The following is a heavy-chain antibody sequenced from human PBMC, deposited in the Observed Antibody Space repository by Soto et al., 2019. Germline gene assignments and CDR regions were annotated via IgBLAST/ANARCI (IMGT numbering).Heavy chain of an antibody. CDR2: ISYDGNNK. CDR3: ARPVEPFYYYGMDV. CDR1: GFTFSTYA. Sequence: QSGGSLRLSCAASGFTFSTYAMEWVRQAPGKGLDWVALISYDGNNKYYADSVKGRFTISRDNSKNTLYLEMNSLRPEDTALYYCARPVEPFYYYGMDVWGQGTTVTVSS. J-gene: IGHJ6*02. V-gene: IGHV3-30-3*01.